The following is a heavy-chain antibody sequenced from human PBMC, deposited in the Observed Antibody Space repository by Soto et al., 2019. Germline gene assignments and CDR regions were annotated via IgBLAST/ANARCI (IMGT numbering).Heavy chain of an antibody. CDR1: GGTFSSYA. Sequence: SVKVSCKASGGTFSSYAISWVRQAPGQGLEWMGGIIPIFGTANYAQKFQGRVTITADESTSTAYMELSSLRSEDTAVYYCARDHRTYDFWSGSEYYFDYWGQGTLVTVSS. CDR2: IIPIFGTA. V-gene: IGHV1-69*13. J-gene: IGHJ4*02. D-gene: IGHD3-3*01. CDR3: ARDHRTYDFWSGSEYYFDY.